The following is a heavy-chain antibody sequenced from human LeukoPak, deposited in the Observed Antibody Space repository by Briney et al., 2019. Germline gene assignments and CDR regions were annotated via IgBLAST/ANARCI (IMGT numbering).Heavy chain of an antibody. CDR1: GGSFSGSY. Sequence: SETLSLTCAVYGGSFSGSYWSWIRHPPGKGLEWIGEINHSGSTNYNPSLKSRVTISVDASKNLFALKLSSVTAADTAVYYCARDRYCSGGSCYLGWFDPWGQGTLVTVSS. CDR2: INHSGST. CDR3: ARDRYCSGGSCYLGWFDP. V-gene: IGHV4-34*01. J-gene: IGHJ5*02. D-gene: IGHD2-15*01.